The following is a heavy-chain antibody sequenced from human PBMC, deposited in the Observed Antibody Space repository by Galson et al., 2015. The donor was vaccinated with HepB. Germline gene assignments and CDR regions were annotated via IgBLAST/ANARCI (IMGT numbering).Heavy chain of an antibody. CDR3: VKVNYGSGSFLDY. D-gene: IGHD3-10*01. J-gene: IGHJ4*02. V-gene: IGHV3-64D*06. Sequence: LRLSCAGSGFTFRNYAMHWVRQAPGKGLEFVSAIRENGAITYYADSVKDRFNISRDNSKNTLYLQMSNLAPEDTALYYCVKVNYGSGSFLDYWGQGALVTVSS. CDR1: GFTFRNYA. CDR2: IRENGAIT.